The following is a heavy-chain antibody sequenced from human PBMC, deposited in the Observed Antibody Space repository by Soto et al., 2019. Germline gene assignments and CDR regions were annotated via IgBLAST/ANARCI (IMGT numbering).Heavy chain of an antibody. CDR3: ARDLNIAAADQDSGWFDP. V-gene: IGHV1-18*01. CDR2: ISAYNGNT. Sequence: QVQLVQSGAEVKKPGASVKVSCKASGYTFTSYGISWVRQAPGQGLEWMGWISAYNGNTNNAQKLQGRVTMTTDTSTSTAYMELRSLRSDDTAVYYCARDLNIAAADQDSGWFDPWGQGTLVTVSS. D-gene: IGHD6-13*01. CDR1: GYTFTSYG. J-gene: IGHJ5*02.